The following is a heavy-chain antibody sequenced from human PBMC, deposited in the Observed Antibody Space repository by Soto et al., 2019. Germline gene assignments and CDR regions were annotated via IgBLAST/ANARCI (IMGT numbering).Heavy chain of an antibody. CDR2: IYPGDSDT. CDR1: GYSFTNYW. Sequence: GESLKISCKGSGYSFTNYWIGWVRQMPGKGLEWMGIIYPGDSDTRYSPSFQGQVTTSADRSVSTAYLQWSSLKASDTAMYYCARLDQQGYCTNGICPGPFDIWGQGTMVTVSS. V-gene: IGHV5-51*01. D-gene: IGHD2-8*01. J-gene: IGHJ3*02. CDR3: ARLDQQGYCTNGICPGPFDI.